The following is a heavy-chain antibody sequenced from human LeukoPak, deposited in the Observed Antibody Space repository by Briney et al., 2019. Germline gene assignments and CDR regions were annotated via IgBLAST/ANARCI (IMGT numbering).Heavy chain of an antibody. CDR3: TTGGVVVVVAATLADY. CDR1: GFTFSNTW. J-gene: IGHJ4*02. D-gene: IGHD2-15*01. CDR2: IKSKTDGGTT. Sequence: GGSLRLSCAASGFTFSNTWMSWVRQAPGKGLEWVGRIKSKTDGGTTDYAAPVKGRFTISRDDSKNTLYLQMNSLKTEDTAVYYCTTGGVVVVVAATLADYWGQGTLVTVSS. V-gene: IGHV3-15*01.